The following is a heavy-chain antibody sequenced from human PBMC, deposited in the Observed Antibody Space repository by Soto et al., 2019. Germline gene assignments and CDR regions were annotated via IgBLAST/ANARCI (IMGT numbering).Heavy chain of an antibody. Sequence: KASETLSLTCTVSGGSIRFSNYYWGWIRQPPGKGLEWIGNIYYTGSTYYNPSLKSRVTISVDTSKNQFSLNVSSVTAADTAVYYCARGYTPKVIDYWGQGTLVTVSS. J-gene: IGHJ4*02. V-gene: IGHV4-39*01. D-gene: IGHD6-13*01. CDR1: GGSIRFSNYY. CDR3: ARGYTPKVIDY. CDR2: IYYTGST.